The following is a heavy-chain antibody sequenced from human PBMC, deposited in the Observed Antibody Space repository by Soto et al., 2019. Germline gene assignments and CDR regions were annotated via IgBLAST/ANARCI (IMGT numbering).Heavy chain of an antibody. J-gene: IGHJ4*02. V-gene: IGHV3-15*01. Sequence: GGSLRLSCAASGFTFSNAWMSWVRQAPGKGLEWVGRIKSKTDGGTTDYAAPVKGRFTISRDDSKNTLYLQMNSLKTEDTAVYYCTTYPFGELLLDYWGQGTLVTVSS. D-gene: IGHD3-10*01. CDR1: GFTFSNAW. CDR2: IKSKTDGGTT. CDR3: TTYPFGELLLDY.